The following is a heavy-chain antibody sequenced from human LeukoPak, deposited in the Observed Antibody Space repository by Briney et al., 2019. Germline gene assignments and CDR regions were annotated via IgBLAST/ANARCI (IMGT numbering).Heavy chain of an antibody. V-gene: IGHV1-69*05. CDR1: GGTFSSYA. Sequence: EASVKVSCKASGGTFSSYAISWVRQAPGQGLEWMGRIIPIFGTANYAQKFQGRVTITTDESTSTAYMELSSLRSEDTAVYYCARDSSGYDYWGQGTLSPSPQ. D-gene: IGHD3-22*01. CDR3: ARDSSGYDY. CDR2: IIPIFGTA. J-gene: IGHJ4*02.